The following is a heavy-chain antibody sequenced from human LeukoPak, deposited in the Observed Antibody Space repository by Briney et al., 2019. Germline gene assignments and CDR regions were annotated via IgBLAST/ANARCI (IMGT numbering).Heavy chain of an antibody. CDR3: ARDSTPYGHSGY. D-gene: IGHD4-17*01. J-gene: IGHJ4*02. V-gene: IGHV4-59*01. Sequence: SETLSLTCTVSGGSINNYYWSWIRQPPGKGLEWIGYIYYSGTTNFNPSLKSRVTISVDTSKNQFSLRLSSVAAADTAVYYCARDSTPYGHSGYWGQGTLVTVSP. CDR2: IYYSGTT. CDR1: GGSINNYY.